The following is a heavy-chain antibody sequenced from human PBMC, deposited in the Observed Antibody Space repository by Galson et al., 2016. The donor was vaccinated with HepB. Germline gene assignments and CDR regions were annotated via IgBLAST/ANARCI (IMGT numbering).Heavy chain of an antibody. CDR2: ISYSGST. J-gene: IGHJ6*02. CDR3: ARRSITTMHV. V-gene: IGHV4-39*01. Sequence: SETLSLTCTVSGGPISSTDFYWGWIRQPPGKGLEWIGTISYSGSTYYNPSLKSRVTISADTSKNQLSLKMSSVTAADTAVYYCARRSITTMHVWGQGTTVTVSS. D-gene: IGHD3-22*01. CDR1: GGPISSTDFY.